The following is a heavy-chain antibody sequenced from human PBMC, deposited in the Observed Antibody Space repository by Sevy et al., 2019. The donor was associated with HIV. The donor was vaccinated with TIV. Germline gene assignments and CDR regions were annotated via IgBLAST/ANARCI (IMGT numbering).Heavy chain of an antibody. Sequence: GGSLRLSCAASGFNFSPYAMHWVRQGPGNGLEWVATVSSDGTTRSYVDSIKGRFSLSRDNSKNTLYLQMNNLTPEDTAVYYCTKEGYYYDSRSSDWFDPWGPRAMVTVSS. CDR1: GFNFSPYA. CDR3: TKEGYYYDSRSSDWFDP. V-gene: IGHV3-30*18. D-gene: IGHD3-22*01. J-gene: IGHJ5*02. CDR2: VSSDGTTR.